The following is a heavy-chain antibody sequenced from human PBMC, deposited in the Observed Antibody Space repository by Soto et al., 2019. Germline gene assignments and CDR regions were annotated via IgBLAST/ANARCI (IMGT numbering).Heavy chain of an antibody. CDR2: INPSTGNT. D-gene: IGHD3-9*01. V-gene: IGHV1-46*01. Sequence: ASVKVSCKASVYTFTSYYIHWVRQAPGQGLEWMGIINPSTGNTNYAQKLQGRVTMTTDTSTSTAYMELRSLRSDDTAVYYCARDHGTYYDILTGLTDYYYYGMDVWGQGTTVTVSS. J-gene: IGHJ6*02. CDR1: VYTFTSYY. CDR3: ARDHGTYYDILTGLTDYYYYGMDV.